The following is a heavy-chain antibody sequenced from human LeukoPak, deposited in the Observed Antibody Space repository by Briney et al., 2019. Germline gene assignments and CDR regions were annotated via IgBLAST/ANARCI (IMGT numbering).Heavy chain of an antibody. J-gene: IGHJ4*02. D-gene: IGHD1-26*01. CDR2: IKEDGSEK. V-gene: IGHV3-7*05. CDR1: GFTFSDYY. CDR3: ARVRSGTYFDY. Sequence: GGSLRLSCAASGFTFSDYYMSWIRQAPGRGLEWVANIKEDGSEKYYVDSVKGRFTISRDNAKNSLYLQMNSLRAEDTAVYYCARVRSGTYFDYWGQGTLVTVSS.